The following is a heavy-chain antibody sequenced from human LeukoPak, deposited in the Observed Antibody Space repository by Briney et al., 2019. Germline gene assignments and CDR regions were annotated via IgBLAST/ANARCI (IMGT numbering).Heavy chain of an antibody. V-gene: IGHV4-30-2*01. CDR1: GGSISSGGYY. D-gene: IGHD6-6*01. Sequence: SQTLSLTCTVSGGSISSGGYYWSWIRQPPGKGLEWIGYIYHSGSTYYNPSLKSRVTISVDRSKNQFSLKLSSVTAADTAVYYCAREYSSSSPFDYWGQGTLVTVSS. J-gene: IGHJ4*02. CDR2: IYHSGST. CDR3: AREYSSSSPFDY.